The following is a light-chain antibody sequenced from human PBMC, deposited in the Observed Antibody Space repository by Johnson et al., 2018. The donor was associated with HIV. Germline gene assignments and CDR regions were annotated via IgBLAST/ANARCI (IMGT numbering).Light chain of an antibody. J-gene: IGLJ1*01. CDR2: ETT. CDR1: YSNIEHNY. Sequence: QSVLTQPPSVSAAAGQKVTISCSGTYSNIEHNYVSWYQQLPGTAPKLLIYETTKRPSGIPDRFSGSRSGPSATLGITGLQTGDEADYYCGTWDSSLSAGVFGTGTKVTVL. V-gene: IGLV1-51*02. CDR3: GTWDSSLSAGV.